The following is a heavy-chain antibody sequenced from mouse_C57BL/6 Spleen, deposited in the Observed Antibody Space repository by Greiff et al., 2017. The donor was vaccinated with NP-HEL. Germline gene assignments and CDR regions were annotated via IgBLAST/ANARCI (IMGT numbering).Heavy chain of an antibody. D-gene: IGHD2-4*01. CDR3: ARGIYYDYEGFYAMDY. V-gene: IGHV1-72*01. CDR2: IDPNSGGT. CDR1: GYTFTSYW. Sequence: QVQLKQPGAELVKPGASVKLSCKASGYTFTSYWMHWVKQRPGRGLEWIGRIDPNSGGTKYNEKFKSKATLTVDKPSSTAYMQLSSLTSEDSAVYYCARGIYYDYEGFYAMDYWGQGTSVTVSS. J-gene: IGHJ4*01.